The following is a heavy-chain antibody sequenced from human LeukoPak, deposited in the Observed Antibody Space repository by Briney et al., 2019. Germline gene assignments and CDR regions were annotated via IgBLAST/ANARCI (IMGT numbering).Heavy chain of an antibody. Sequence: SETLSLTCAVYGGSFSGYYWSWIRQPPGKGLEWIGEINHSGSTNYNPSLKSRVTISVDTSKNQFSLKLSSVTAADTAVYYCARLGTYYYGSGSYRSGGHFDYWGQGTLVTVSS. V-gene: IGHV4-34*01. J-gene: IGHJ4*02. CDR2: INHSGST. CDR1: GGSFSGYY. CDR3: ARLGTYYYGSGSYRSGGHFDY. D-gene: IGHD3-10*01.